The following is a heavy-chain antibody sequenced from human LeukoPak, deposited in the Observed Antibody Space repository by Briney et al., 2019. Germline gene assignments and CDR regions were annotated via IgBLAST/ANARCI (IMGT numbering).Heavy chain of an antibody. CDR2: ISGSGGST. D-gene: IGHD3-22*01. Sequence: GGSLRLSCAASGFTFSSYWMHWVRQAPGKGLEWVSAISGSGGSTYYADSVKGRFTISRDNSKNTLYLQMNSLRAEDTAVYYCATSITMIVVVITPPDYWGQGTLVTVSS. V-gene: IGHV3-23*01. J-gene: IGHJ4*02. CDR3: ATSITMIVVVITPPDY. CDR1: GFTFSSYW.